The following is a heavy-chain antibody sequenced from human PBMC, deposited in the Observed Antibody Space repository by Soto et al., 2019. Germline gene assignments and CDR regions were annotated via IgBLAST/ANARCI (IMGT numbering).Heavy chain of an antibody. CDR2: INPSGGST. D-gene: IGHD3-22*01. V-gene: IGHV1-46*01. J-gene: IGHJ4*02. Sequence: ASVKFSCKASGYTFTSYYMHWVRQAPGQGLEWMGIINPSGGSTSYAQKYQGRVTMTRDTSTSKVYRELRSLRSEDTAVYSCGRAPTYYYDSSGYSYGYWGKGTRVTVS. CDR3: GRAPTYYYDSSGYSYGY. CDR1: GYTFTSYY.